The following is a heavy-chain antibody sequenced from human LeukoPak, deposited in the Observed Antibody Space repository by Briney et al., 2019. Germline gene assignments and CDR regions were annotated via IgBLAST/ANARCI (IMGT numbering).Heavy chain of an antibody. Sequence: GGSLRLSCAASGFTFSSYGMHWVRQAPGKGLEWVAVIWYDGSNKYYADSVKGRFTISRDNSKNTLYLQMNSLRAEDTAVYYCAKSRGYSYKYYFDYWGQGTLVTVSS. V-gene: IGHV3-33*06. CDR3: AKSRGYSYKYYFDY. CDR2: IWYDGSNK. J-gene: IGHJ4*02. D-gene: IGHD5-18*01. CDR1: GFTFSSYG.